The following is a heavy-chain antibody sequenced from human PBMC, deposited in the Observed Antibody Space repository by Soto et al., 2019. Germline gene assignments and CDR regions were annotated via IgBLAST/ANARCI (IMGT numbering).Heavy chain of an antibody. CDR1: GFTFSSYG. CDR2: IRYDGTNK. D-gene: IGHD6-13*01. CDR3: ARGIIAGPGRDYFAY. V-gene: IGHV3-33*01. J-gene: IGHJ4*02. Sequence: QVQLVESGGGVVQPGRSLRLSCAASGFTFSSYGMHWVRQAPGKGLEWVAVIRYDGTNKYYAESVKGRFTISRDNSKNTLYLQMSSLRLDDTAVYYCARGIIAGPGRDYFAYWGQGTLVTVSS.